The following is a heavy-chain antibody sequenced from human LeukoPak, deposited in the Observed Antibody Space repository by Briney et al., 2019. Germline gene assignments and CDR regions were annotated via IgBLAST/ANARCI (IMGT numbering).Heavy chain of an antibody. Sequence: GASVKVSCKASGYTFTSYYMHWVRQAPGQGLEWMGIINPSGGSTSYAQKFQGRVTMTRDTSTSTVYMELSSLRSEDTAVYYCARDQGSLDYDFWSGLDVWGQGTTVTVS. CDR2: INPSGGST. CDR3: ARDQGSLDYDFWSGLDV. V-gene: IGHV1-46*01. CDR1: GYTFTSYY. D-gene: IGHD3-3*01. J-gene: IGHJ6*02.